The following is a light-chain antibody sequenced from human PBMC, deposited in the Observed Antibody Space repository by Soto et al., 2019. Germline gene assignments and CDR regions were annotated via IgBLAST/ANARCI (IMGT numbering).Light chain of an antibody. CDR2: EVS. CDR1: SSDVGGYNY. Sequence: QSALTQPASVSGSPGQSITISCTGTSSDVGGYNYVSWYQQHPGKAPKLMIYEVSNRPAGVSNRFSGSKSGNTSSMTISGLQPEDEADYYFSSFTTSSTVVFAGETKLTVL. CDR3: SSFTTSSTVV. J-gene: IGLJ2*01. V-gene: IGLV2-14*01.